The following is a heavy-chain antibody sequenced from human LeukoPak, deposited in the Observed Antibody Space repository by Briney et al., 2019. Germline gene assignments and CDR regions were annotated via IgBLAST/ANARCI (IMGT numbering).Heavy chain of an antibody. CDR1: GFTFSSYG. CDR2: ISGSGGST. D-gene: IGHD5-18*01. CDR3: AKDRGYSRYYYYYMDV. J-gene: IGHJ6*03. Sequence: GGSLRLSCEASGFTFSSYGMSWVRQAPGKGLEWVSAISGSGGSTYYADSVKGRFTISRDNSKNTLYLQMNSLRAEDTAVYYCAKDRGYSRYYYYYMDVWGKGTTVTVSS. V-gene: IGHV3-23*01.